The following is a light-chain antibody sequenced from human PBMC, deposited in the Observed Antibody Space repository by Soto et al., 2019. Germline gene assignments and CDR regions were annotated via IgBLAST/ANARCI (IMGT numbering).Light chain of an antibody. CDR3: QTWGTGIHV. CDR2: LNSDGSH. J-gene: IGLJ1*01. V-gene: IGLV4-69*01. Sequence: QAVVTQSPSDSASLGASVKLTCTLSSGHSSYAIAWHQQQPEKGPRYLMKLNSDGSHSKGDGIPDRFSGSSSGAERYLIISSLQSEDEADYYCQTWGTGIHVFGTGTKVTVL. CDR1: SGHSSYA.